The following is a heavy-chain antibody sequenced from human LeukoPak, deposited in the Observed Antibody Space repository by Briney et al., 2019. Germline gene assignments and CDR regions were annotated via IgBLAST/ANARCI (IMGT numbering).Heavy chain of an antibody. CDR3: AKDKVAAAGNRKQYYHYGMDV. Sequence: GGSLRLSCAASGFTFSSYAMNWVRQAPGKGLEWVSAISGSGGSTNYADSVKGRFTISRDNSKNTLYLQMNSLRAEDTAVYYCAKDKVAAAGNRKQYYHYGMDVWGQGTTVTVSS. D-gene: IGHD6-13*01. CDR2: ISGSGGST. CDR1: GFTFSSYA. V-gene: IGHV3-23*01. J-gene: IGHJ6*02.